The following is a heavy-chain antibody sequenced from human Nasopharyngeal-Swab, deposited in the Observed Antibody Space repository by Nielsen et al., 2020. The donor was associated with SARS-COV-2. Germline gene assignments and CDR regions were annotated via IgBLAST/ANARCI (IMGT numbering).Heavy chain of an antibody. CDR1: GGSFSGYY. CDR2: INHSGST. J-gene: IGHJ5*02. CDR3: ARVPYSGSSFDP. Sequence: SETLSLTCAVYGGSFSGYYWSWIRQPPGKGLEWIGEINHSGSTNYNPSLKSRVTISVDTSKNQFSLKLSSVTAADTAVYYCARVPYSGSSFDPWGRGTLVTVSS. V-gene: IGHV4-34*01. D-gene: IGHD1-26*01.